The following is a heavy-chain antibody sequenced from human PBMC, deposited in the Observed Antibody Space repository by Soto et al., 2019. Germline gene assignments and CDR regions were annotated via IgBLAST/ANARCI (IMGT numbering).Heavy chain of an antibody. CDR2: IYYSGST. Sequence: SETLSLTCTVSGGSISSGGYYWSWIRQHPGKGLEWIGYIYYSGSTYYNPSLKSRVTISVDTSKNQFSLKLSSVTAADTAVYYCAAMVTRLHFDYWGQGTLVTVSS. J-gene: IGHJ4*02. D-gene: IGHD5-18*01. CDR3: AAMVTRLHFDY. CDR1: GGSISSGGYY. V-gene: IGHV4-31*03.